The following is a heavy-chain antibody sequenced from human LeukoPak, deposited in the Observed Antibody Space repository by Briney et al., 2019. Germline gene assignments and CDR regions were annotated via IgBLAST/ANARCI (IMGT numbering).Heavy chain of an antibody. D-gene: IGHD5-12*01. Sequence: GKSLRLSCAASGFTFSSYAMSWVRQAPGKGLEWVSVVSGSGGSTYYADSVKGRFTISRDNSKNTLYLQMNSLRAEDTAVYYCAKDPYSGYDYGYFDYWGQGTLVTVSS. J-gene: IGHJ4*02. CDR1: GFTFSSYA. CDR3: AKDPYSGYDYGYFDY. CDR2: VSGSGGST. V-gene: IGHV3-23*01.